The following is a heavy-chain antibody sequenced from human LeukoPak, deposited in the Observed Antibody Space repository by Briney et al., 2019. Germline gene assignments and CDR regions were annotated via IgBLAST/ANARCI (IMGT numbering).Heavy chain of an antibody. V-gene: IGHV4-30-4*01. D-gene: IGHD3-22*01. Sequence: SQTLSLTCTVSGGSISSGDYYWSWIRQPPGKGLEWIGYIYYSGSTYYNPSLKSRVTISVDTSKNQFSLKLSSVTAADTAVYYCARETKTYDYDSRGYFDYWGQGTLVTVSS. CDR3: ARETKTYDYDSRGYFDY. J-gene: IGHJ4*02. CDR1: GGSISSGDYY. CDR2: IYYSGST.